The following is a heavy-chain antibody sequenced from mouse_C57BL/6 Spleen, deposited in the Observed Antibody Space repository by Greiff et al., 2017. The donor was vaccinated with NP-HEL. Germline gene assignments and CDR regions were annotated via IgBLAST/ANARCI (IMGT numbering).Heavy chain of an antibody. Sequence: EVQLQQSGAELVKPGASVKLSCTASGFNIKDYYMHWVKQRTEQGLEWIGRIDPEDGETKYAPEFQGKATITADTSSNTAYLQLSSLTSEDTAVYYCADDYGRGFAYWGQGTLVTVSA. J-gene: IGHJ3*01. CDR1: GFNIKDYY. V-gene: IGHV14-2*01. D-gene: IGHD2-4*01. CDR2: IDPEDGET. CDR3: ADDYGRGFAY.